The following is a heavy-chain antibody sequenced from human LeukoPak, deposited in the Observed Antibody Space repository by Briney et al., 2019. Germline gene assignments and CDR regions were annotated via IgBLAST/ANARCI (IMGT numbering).Heavy chain of an antibody. J-gene: IGHJ2*01. CDR1: GGTISSGSYY. D-gene: IGHD6-13*01. CDR2: IYSSGST. CDR3: ARVSSRFTCYFEI. Sequence: SQTLSLTCTVSGGTISSGSYYWSWIRQPAGKGLEWIGRIYSSGSTNYNTSRKSRVTISLETSKNQFFLNLSSVTAADTAVYYCARVSSRFTCYFEIWGRGTLVTV. V-gene: IGHV4-61*02.